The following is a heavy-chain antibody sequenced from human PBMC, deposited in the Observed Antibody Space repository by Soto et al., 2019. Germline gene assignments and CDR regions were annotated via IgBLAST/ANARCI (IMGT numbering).Heavy chain of an antibody. CDR2: ITGPGGNT. J-gene: IGHJ5*02. CDR1: GFTFSSYA. Sequence: EVQLFESGGDLVQPGGSLGLSCAASGFTFSSYAMSWVRQAPGKGLEWVSAITGPGGNTYYADSLKGRFTISRDNSKNTLYLQMNTLRAEDTAVYYCAKGRSGSGSHYAQHESWGQGTLVTVSS. V-gene: IGHV3-23*01. D-gene: IGHD3-10*01. CDR3: AKGRSGSGSHYAQHES.